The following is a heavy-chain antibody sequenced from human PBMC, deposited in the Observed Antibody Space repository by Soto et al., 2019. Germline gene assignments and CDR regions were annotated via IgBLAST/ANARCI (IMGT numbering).Heavy chain of an antibody. J-gene: IGHJ4*02. CDR3: ATSGGGWYLY. Sequence: QVQLVQSGAEVKKPGASVKVSCKASGYTFSSYDINWVRQATGQGLEWMGWLNPNSGDTGYAQKFQGRVTLTRNTSINTAYIELSSLTSDDTAVYYCATSGGGWYLYWCQGILGTVSS. D-gene: IGHD6-19*01. V-gene: IGHV1-8*01. CDR2: LNPNSGDT. CDR1: GYTFSSYD.